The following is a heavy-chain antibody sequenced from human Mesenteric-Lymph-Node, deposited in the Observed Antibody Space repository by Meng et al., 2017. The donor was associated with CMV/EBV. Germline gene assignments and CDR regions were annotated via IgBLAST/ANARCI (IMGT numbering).Heavy chain of an antibody. CDR1: GFTFDSYA. Sequence: GESLKISCAASGFTFDSYAMHWVRQAPGKGLEWVAVISYDGNNKYHADSVKGRFTISRDNSKNTLDLQMNSLRTEDTAVYYCARAPGGDTVMVLYYNGMDVWGQGTTVTVSS. V-gene: IGHV3-30*04. CDR2: ISYDGNNK. J-gene: IGHJ6*02. CDR3: ARAPGGDTVMVLYYNGMDV. D-gene: IGHD5-18*01.